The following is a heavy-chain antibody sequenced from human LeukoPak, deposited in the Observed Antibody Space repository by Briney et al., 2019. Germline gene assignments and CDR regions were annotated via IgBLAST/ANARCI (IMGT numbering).Heavy chain of an antibody. CDR1: GFTDSRNY. D-gene: IGHD6-19*01. CDR2: IYSGGST. CDR3: AKERFVAGTGGLDY. V-gene: IGHV3-53*01. Sequence: GGSLRLSCAASGFTDSRNYMSWVRQAPGKGLEWVSVIYSGGSTYYADSVEGRFTISRDNSKNTLYLQMNSLRAEDTAVYYCAKERFVAGTGGLDYWGQGTLVTVSS. J-gene: IGHJ4*02.